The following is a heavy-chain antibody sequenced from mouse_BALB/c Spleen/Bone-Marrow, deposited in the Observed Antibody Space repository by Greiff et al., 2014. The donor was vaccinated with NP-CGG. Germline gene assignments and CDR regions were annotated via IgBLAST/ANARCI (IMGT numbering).Heavy chain of an antibody. Sequence: EVKLVESGPELVKPGASVKISCKASGYSFTDYFMNWVKQSHGKSLEWIGRINPYNGDTFYNQKFKGKATLTVDKSSSTAHMELLSLTSEDSAVYYCGSYGYAYWGQGTLVTVSA. J-gene: IGHJ3*01. D-gene: IGHD2-2*01. CDR2: INPYNGDT. CDR1: GYSFTDYF. CDR3: GSYGYAY. V-gene: IGHV1-37*01.